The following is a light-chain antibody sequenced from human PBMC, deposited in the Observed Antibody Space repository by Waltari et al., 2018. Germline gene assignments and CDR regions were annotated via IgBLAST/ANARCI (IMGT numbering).Light chain of an antibody. J-gene: IGLJ3*02. CDR1: RSNIGSNY. Sequence: QSVLTQPPSVSGTPGQRVTISCSGSRSNIGSNYVYWYQQLPGTAPKLLIYRNNQRPSGVPDRFSGSKSGTSASLAISGLRSEDEADYYCAAWDDSLSGRVFGGGTKVTVL. CDR2: RNN. V-gene: IGLV1-47*01. CDR3: AAWDDSLSGRV.